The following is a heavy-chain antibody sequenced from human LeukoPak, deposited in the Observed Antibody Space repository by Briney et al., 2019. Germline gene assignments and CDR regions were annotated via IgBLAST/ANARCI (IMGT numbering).Heavy chain of an antibody. V-gene: IGHV3-7*03. D-gene: IGHD3-3*01. Sequence: GSLRLSCAASGFTFSSYWMSWVRQAPGKGLEWVANIKQDGSEKYYVDSVKGRFTISRDNAKNSLYLQMNSLRAEDTAVYYCARADDFWSGYYYFDYWGQGTLVTVSS. J-gene: IGHJ4*02. CDR2: IKQDGSEK. CDR3: ARADDFWSGYYYFDY. CDR1: GFTFSSYW.